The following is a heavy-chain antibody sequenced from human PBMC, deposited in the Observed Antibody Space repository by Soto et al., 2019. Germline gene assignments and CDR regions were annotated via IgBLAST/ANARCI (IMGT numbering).Heavy chain of an antibody. CDR1: GFSVSRSC. J-gene: IGHJ4*02. V-gene: IGHV3-53*01. CDR2: IYSGGST. D-gene: IGHD3-10*01. CDR3: ARDSPGDGTGSPLES. Sequence: PGGSLRLSCAGSGFSVSRSCMNWVRQAPGKGLEWLSIIYSGGSTKYADSVKDRFTISRDTSKNTVYLHMDRLRAEDTAVYYCARDSPGDGTGSPLESWGQGTLVTVSS.